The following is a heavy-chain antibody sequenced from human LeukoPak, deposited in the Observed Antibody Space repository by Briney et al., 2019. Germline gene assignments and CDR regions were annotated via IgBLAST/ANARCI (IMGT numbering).Heavy chain of an antibody. CDR2: ISSSSSYI. J-gene: IGHJ4*02. CDR1: GFTFSSYS. V-gene: IGHV3-21*01. D-gene: IGHD6-19*01. Sequence: GGSLRLSCAASGFTFSSYSMNWVRQAPGKGLEWVSSISSSSSYIYYADSVKGRFTISRDNAKNSLYLRMNSLRAEDTAVYYCARAPIAVAYFDYWGQGTLVTVSS. CDR3: ARAPIAVAYFDY.